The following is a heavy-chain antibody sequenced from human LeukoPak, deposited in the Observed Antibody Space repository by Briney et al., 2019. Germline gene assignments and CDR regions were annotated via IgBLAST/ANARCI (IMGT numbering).Heavy chain of an antibody. CDR2: ISDSGATT. J-gene: IGHJ4*02. D-gene: IGHD1-26*01. CDR1: GLTFSSYA. CDR3: AKCTTVRSYGRYFDY. Sequence: GGSLRLSCAASGLTFSSYAMSWVRQAPGKGLEWDSLISDSGATTYYADSVKGRFTISRDNSKNTLYLQMNSLRAEDTAVYYCAKCTTVRSYGRYFDYWGQGTLVTVSS. V-gene: IGHV3-23*01.